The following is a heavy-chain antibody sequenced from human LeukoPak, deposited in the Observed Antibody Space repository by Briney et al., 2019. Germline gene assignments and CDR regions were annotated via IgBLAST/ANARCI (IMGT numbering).Heavy chain of an antibody. CDR2: INWNGGST. CDR1: GFTFDDYG. Sequence: PGGSLRLSCAASGFTFDDYGMSWVRQTPGKGLEWVSGINWNGGSTGYADYVKGRFTISRDNAKNSLYLQMNSLRADDTAFYYCARGGLTTVVTPSYWGQGTLVTVSS. J-gene: IGHJ4*02. CDR3: ARGGLTTVVTPSY. V-gene: IGHV3-20*04. D-gene: IGHD4-23*01.